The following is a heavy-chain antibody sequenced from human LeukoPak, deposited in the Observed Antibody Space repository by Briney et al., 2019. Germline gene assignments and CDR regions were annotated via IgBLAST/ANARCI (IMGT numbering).Heavy chain of an antibody. CDR2: ISGGGIST. Sequence: GGSLRLSCAASGFTFSTYAMSWVRQAPGKGLEWVSGISGGGISTYNADSVKGRFTISRDNSKNTLFLQMDSLRADDTAIYYCARDNPDFGNYYDSSGYAGSWYFDLWGRGTLVTVSS. J-gene: IGHJ2*01. CDR1: GFTFSTYA. CDR3: ARDNPDFGNYYDSSGYAGSWYFDL. V-gene: IGHV3-23*01. D-gene: IGHD3-22*01.